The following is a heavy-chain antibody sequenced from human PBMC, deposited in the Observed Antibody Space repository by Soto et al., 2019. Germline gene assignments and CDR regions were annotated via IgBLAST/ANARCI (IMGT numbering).Heavy chain of an antibody. D-gene: IGHD2-21*02. V-gene: IGHV3-23*01. J-gene: IGHJ4*02. Sequence: GGSLRLSCAASGFTFSSYAMHWVRQAPGKGLEWVSAISGSGGSTYYADSVKGRFTISRDNSKNTLYLQMNSLRAEDTAVYYCATGLNEMVVTAIDTWGLEALVTISA. CDR3: ATGLNEMVVTAIDT. CDR2: ISGSGGST. CDR1: GFTFSSYA.